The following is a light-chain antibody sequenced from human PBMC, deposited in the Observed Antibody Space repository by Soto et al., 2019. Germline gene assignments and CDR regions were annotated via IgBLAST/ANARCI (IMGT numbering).Light chain of an antibody. CDR3: ASYTVSTPPHVV. J-gene: IGLJ2*01. CDR1: SSYIDIYNR. Sequence: QSALTQPPSVSGSPGQSVTISCTGISSYIDIYNRVSWYQQSPGTAPQLVIFEVSNRPSGVPDRFSGSQSGNTASLTISGLQAEDEANYYCASYTVSTPPHVVFGGGTKLTVL. V-gene: IGLV2-18*02. CDR2: EVS.